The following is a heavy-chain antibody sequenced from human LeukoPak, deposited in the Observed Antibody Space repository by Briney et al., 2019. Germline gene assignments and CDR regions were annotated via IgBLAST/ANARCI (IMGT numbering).Heavy chain of an antibody. Sequence: GGSLRLSCAASGFTFSSYGMHWVRQAPGKGLEWVAVISYDGSNKYYADSVKGRFTISRDNSKNTLYLQMNSLRAEDTAEYYCAKSRAGSLDYWGQGTLVTVSS. V-gene: IGHV3-30*18. CDR1: GFTFSSYG. CDR2: ISYDGSNK. CDR3: AKSRAGSLDY. D-gene: IGHD6-25*01. J-gene: IGHJ4*02.